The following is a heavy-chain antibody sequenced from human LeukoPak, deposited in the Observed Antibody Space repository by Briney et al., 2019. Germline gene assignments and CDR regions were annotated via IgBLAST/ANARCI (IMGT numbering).Heavy chain of an antibody. CDR2: IYSGGST. D-gene: IGHD4-17*01. CDR1: GFTVSSNY. V-gene: IGHV3-66*01. J-gene: IGHJ4*02. Sequence: PGGSLRLSCAASGFTVSSNYMSWVRQAPGKGLEWVSVIYSGGSTYYADSVKGRFTISRDNSKNTLYLQMNSLRAEDTAVYYCAKGTTVTTYGSPSRDGFDYWGQGTLVTVSS. CDR3: AKGTTVTTYGSPSRDGFDY.